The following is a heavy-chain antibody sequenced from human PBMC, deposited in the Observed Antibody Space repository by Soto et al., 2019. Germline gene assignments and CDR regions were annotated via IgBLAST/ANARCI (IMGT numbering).Heavy chain of an antibody. CDR2: IYPGDSDT. Sequence: GKGLELMGIIYPGDSDTRYSPSFQGQVTISADKSISTAYLQWSSLKASDTAMYYCAGQTRIAVAVMDYWVKGTLVPVFS. D-gene: IGHD6-19*01. CDR3: AGQTRIAVAVMDY. J-gene: IGHJ4*02. V-gene: IGHV5-51*01.